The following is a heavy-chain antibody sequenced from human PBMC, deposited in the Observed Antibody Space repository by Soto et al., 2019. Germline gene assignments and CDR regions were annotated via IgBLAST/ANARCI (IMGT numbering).Heavy chain of an antibody. Sequence: QVQLQESGPGLVKPSQTLSLTCTVSGGSISSGAYYWSWIRQPPGKGLEWIGYIYYSGSTYYNPSLKSRVTISVDTSKSQFSLKLSSVTAADTAVYYCARGLRYYYGSGSLYYFDYWGQGTLVTVSS. J-gene: IGHJ4*02. CDR2: IYYSGST. CDR1: GGSISSGAYY. V-gene: IGHV4-30-4*01. D-gene: IGHD3-10*01. CDR3: ARGLRYYYGSGSLYYFDY.